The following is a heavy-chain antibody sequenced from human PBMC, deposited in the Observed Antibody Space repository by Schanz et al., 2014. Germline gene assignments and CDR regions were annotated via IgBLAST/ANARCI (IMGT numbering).Heavy chain of an antibody. V-gene: IGHV3-30*04. Sequence: VQLLESGGGLVQPGGSLRLSCAASGFTFSIYAMHWVRQAPGKGLEWVAFVPFDGSQKFYADSVKGRFTISRDNSKNLLYLQMNSLRAEDTAVYYCTRDVRLDRRGNWFDPWGQGTLVTVSS. CDR1: GFTFSIYA. CDR3: TRDVRLDRRGNWFDP. D-gene: IGHD1-1*01. CDR2: VPFDGSQK. J-gene: IGHJ5*02.